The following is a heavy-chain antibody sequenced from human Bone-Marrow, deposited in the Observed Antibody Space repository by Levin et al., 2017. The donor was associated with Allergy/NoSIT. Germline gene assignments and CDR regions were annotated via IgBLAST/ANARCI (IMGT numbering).Heavy chain of an antibody. CDR2: IYYSGRT. V-gene: IGHV4-39*01. Sequence: SQTLSLTCPVSGGSISSSTYCWGWIRQPPGKGLEWIGGIYYSGRTYYSPSLKSRVTISVDTSKNQFSLKLSSVTAADTALYYCARLPIDVGATTWIDYWGQGALVTVSS. CDR3: ARLPIDVGATTWIDY. J-gene: IGHJ4*02. D-gene: IGHD1-26*01. CDR1: GGSISSSTYC.